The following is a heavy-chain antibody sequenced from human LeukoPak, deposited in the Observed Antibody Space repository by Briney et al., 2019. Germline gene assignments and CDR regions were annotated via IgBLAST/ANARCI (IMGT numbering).Heavy chain of an antibody. J-gene: IGHJ4*02. CDR1: GGSISSYY. Sequence: SETLSLTCTVSGGSISSYYWSWIRQPPGKGLEWIGYIYYSGSTNCNPSLKSRVTISVDTSKNQFSLKLSSVTAADTAVYYCARKDGYSYGYNYWGQGTLVTVSS. D-gene: IGHD5-18*01. CDR3: ARKDGYSYGYNY. CDR2: IYYSGST. V-gene: IGHV4-59*01.